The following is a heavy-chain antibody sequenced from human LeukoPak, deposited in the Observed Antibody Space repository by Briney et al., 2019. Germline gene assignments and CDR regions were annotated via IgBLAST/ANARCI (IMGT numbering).Heavy chain of an antibody. V-gene: IGHV3-33*08. CDR1: EFTFTSYE. D-gene: IGHD2-15*01. J-gene: IGHJ4*02. CDR2: IWHDGSQR. Sequence: GGSLRLSCAASEFTFTSYELNWVRQAPGKGLEWVADIWHDGSQRYYADSVMGRFTISRDDSRNTLSLQMNSLRVEDTAVYYCARDLSYGSAADWGQGTLVTVSS. CDR3: ARDLSYGSAAD.